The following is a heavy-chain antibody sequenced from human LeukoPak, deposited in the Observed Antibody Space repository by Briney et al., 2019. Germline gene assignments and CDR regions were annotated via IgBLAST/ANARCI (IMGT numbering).Heavy chain of an antibody. CDR1: GGSFSGYY. CDR3: ARGPARWYYDSSGYYFDAFDI. J-gene: IGHJ3*02. V-gene: IGHV4-34*01. CDR2: INHSGST. D-gene: IGHD3-22*01. Sequence: PSETLSLTCAVYGGSFSGYYWSWIRQPPGKGLEWIGEINHSGSTNYNPSLKSRVTISVDTSKNQFSLKLSSVTAADTAVYYCARGPARWYYDSSGYYFDAFDIWGQGTMVTVSS.